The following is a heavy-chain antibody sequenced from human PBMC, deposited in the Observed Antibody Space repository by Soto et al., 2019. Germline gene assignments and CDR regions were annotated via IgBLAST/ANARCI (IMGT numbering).Heavy chain of an antibody. CDR1: GFNFSGHS. D-gene: IGHD1-1*01. CDR2: TSYSSTYK. V-gene: IGHV3-21*01. CDR3: SRGTLSRAAGSLNYLAF. J-gene: IGHJ4*02. Sequence: PGGSLRLSCAAAGFNFSGHSMNWVRQPPGKGLEWVSSTSYSSTYKYYADSVRGRFTISRDDAQNSLYLQMDSLRAEDTAVYYCSRGTLSRAAGSLNYLAFWGQGTLVTVSS.